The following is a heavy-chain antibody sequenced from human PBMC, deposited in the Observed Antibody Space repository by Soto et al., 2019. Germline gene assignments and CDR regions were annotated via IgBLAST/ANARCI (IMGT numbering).Heavy chain of an antibody. CDR1: GYSFTSYW. CDR3: ARLGFNSGWTRGRYYYYGMDV. CDR2: IYPGDSDT. Sequence: GESLKISCKGSGYSFTSYWIGWVRQMPGKGLEWMGIIYPGDSDTRYSPSFQGQVTISADKSISTAYLQWSSLKASDTAMYYCARLGFNSGWTRGRYYYYGMDVWGQGTTVTVSS. J-gene: IGHJ6*02. D-gene: IGHD6-19*01. V-gene: IGHV5-51*01.